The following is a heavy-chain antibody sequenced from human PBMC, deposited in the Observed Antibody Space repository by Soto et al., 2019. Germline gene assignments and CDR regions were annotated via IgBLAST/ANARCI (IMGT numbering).Heavy chain of an antibody. CDR2: ISAYNGNT. CDR3: ARDLALWYYYDSSGSYFDY. V-gene: IGHV1-18*01. CDR1: GYTFTSYG. J-gene: IGHJ4*02. Sequence: QVQLVQSGAEVKKPGASVKVSCKASGYTFTSYGISWVRQAPGQGLEWMGWISAYNGNTNYAQKLQGRVTMTTDTXXSXAXXELRSLRSDDTAVYYRARDLALWYYYDSSGSYFDYWGQGTLVTVSS. D-gene: IGHD3-22*01.